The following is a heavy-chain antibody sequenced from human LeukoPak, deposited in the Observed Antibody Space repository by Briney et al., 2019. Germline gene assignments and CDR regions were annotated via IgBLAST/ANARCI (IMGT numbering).Heavy chain of an antibody. CDR1: GYSFTTCW. D-gene: IGHD2-15*01. CDR3: ARRSCSGATCYQLDY. Sequence: HGESLKISCQGSGYSFTTCWIGWVRQMPGKGLEWVGIIYPGDSETRYSPSFQGQVTISADRSISTAYLQWSSLKASDTAVYYCARRSCSGATCYQLDYWGQGTLVTVSS. CDR2: IYPGDSET. J-gene: IGHJ4*02. V-gene: IGHV5-51*01.